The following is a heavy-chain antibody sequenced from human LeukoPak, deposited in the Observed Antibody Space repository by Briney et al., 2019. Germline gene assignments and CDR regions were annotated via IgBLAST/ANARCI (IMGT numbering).Heavy chain of an antibody. CDR2: ISSSSSYI. D-gene: IGHD3-3*01. CDR1: GFTFSSYS. J-gene: IGHJ4*02. V-gene: IGHV3-21*01. Sequence: GGSLRLSCAASGFTFSSYSMNWVRQAPGKGLEWVSSISSSSSYIYCADSVKGRFTISRDNAKNSLYLQMSSLRAEDTAVYYCARGSTYYDFWSGLSFGYWGQGTLVIVSS. CDR3: ARGSTYYDFWSGLSFGY.